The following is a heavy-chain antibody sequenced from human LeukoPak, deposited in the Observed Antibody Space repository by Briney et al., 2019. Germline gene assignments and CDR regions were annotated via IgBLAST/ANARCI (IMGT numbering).Heavy chain of an antibody. CDR2: IYHSRST. J-gene: IGHJ4*02. D-gene: IGHD2-15*01. V-gene: IGHV4-38-2*02. Sequence: KTSETLSLTCTVSGYSISSGYYWGWLRQPPGKGLEWIGSIYHSRSTYYHPSLKSRVTISVAWSKSQCSLKLRSVTAADTAVYYCARVSVVVAATSIGFVYWGQGTLVTVSS. CDR1: GYSISSGYY. CDR3: ARVSVVVAATSIGFVY.